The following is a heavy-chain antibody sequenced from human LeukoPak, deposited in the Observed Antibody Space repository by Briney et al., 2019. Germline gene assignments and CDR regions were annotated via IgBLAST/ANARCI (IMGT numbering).Heavy chain of an antibody. J-gene: IGHJ4*02. V-gene: IGHV4-39*01. CDR1: GGSISSSTYY. Sequence: SETLSLTCTVSGGSISSSTYYWGWIRQPPGKGLEWIGNLYYSGSTYYNPSLKSRVTISVDTSKNQSSLKLSSVTAADTAVYYCARQAISGYDPPPFDSWGQGTLVTVSS. CDR3: ARQAISGYDPPPFDS. CDR2: LYYSGST. D-gene: IGHD5-12*01.